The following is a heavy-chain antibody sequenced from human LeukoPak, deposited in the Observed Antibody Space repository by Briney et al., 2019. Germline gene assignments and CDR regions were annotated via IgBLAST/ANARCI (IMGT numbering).Heavy chain of an antibody. CDR1: GFTFSSYA. V-gene: IGHV3-23*01. CDR2: ISGSGGST. D-gene: IGHD6-19*01. J-gene: IGHJ4*02. Sequence: PGGSLRLSCAASGFTFSSYAMSWVSQAPGKGLEWVSAISGSGGSTYYADSVKGRFTISRDNSKNTLYLQMNSLRAEDTAVYYCAKAKIPGIAVAGYFDYWGQGTLVTVSS. CDR3: AKAKIPGIAVAGYFDY.